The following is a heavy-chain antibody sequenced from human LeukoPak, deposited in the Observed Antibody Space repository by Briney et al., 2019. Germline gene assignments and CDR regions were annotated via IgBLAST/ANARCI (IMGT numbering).Heavy chain of an antibody. J-gene: IGHJ4*02. CDR3: ARGTTDAY. Sequence: ASVKVSCKASGYTFTGYWMHWVRQAPGQGLEWMGWINPNSGDTNYGQKFQGRVTMIGDPSTRTVYMELSSLTSDDTAVYYCARGTTDAYWGQGTPVTVSS. V-gene: IGHV1-2*02. CDR2: INPNSGDT. CDR1: GYTFTGYW. D-gene: IGHD1-1*01.